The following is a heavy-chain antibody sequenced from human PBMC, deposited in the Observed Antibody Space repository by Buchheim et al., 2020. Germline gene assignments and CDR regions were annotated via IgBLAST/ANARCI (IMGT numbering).Heavy chain of an antibody. CDR3: AKDFPSSI. D-gene: IGHD6-6*01. Sequence: EVQLVESGGGLVQPGGFLRLSCAASGFSFSSYAMSWVRQAPGKGLEWVSAIRSGSFATHYADSVRGRFTISRADSKNALYLQMNSLRVEDTAVYYCAKDFPSSIWGQGTL. CDR1: GFSFSSYA. V-gene: IGHV3-23*04. J-gene: IGHJ4*02. CDR2: IRSGSFAT.